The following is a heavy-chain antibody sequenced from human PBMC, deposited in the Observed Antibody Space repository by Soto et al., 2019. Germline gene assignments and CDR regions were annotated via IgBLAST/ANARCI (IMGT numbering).Heavy chain of an antibody. Sequence: QVHLVQSGAEGRKPGAPGKFSGKGSGYTFTTYGITWGGQAPGQGLEWMGGISAHNDNTNYAQKVQGRVTVTRDTSTSTAYMELRNLRSDDTAVYYCARGRYGDYWGQGALVTVSS. D-gene: IGHD1-1*01. CDR3: ARGRYGDY. CDR2: ISAHNDNT. J-gene: IGHJ4*02. V-gene: IGHV1-18*01. CDR1: GYTFTTYG.